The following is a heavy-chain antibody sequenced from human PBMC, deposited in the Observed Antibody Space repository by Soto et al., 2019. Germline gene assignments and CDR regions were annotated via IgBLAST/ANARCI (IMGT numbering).Heavy chain of an antibody. CDR2: TIPALGKT. V-gene: IGHV1-69*10. J-gene: IGHJ6*02. CDR1: GGTFSSYA. D-gene: IGHD3-10*01. CDR3: ARGPFRPSAMDV. Sequence: SVKVSCKASGGTFSSYAISWVRQAPGQGLEWMGGTIPALGKTHYIEKFQGRVTITVDDATRTVYMEVRDLTSEDTAIYYCARGPFRPSAMDVWGQGTTVTVSS.